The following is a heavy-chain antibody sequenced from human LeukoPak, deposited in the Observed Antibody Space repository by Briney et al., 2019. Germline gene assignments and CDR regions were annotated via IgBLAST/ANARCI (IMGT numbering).Heavy chain of an antibody. D-gene: IGHD4-11*01. J-gene: IGHJ6*02. V-gene: IGHV3-30*18. CDR3: AKRDDHSNHYGVDV. CDR2: ISYDGSSK. Sequence: PGRSLRLSCAASGFTFSGYGMHWVRQAPGEGLEWVAVISYDGSSKFYADSVKGRFTISRDNSKNTLYLQINSLRAEDTAVYYCAKRDDHSNHYGVDVWGQGTTVTVSS. CDR1: GFTFSGYG.